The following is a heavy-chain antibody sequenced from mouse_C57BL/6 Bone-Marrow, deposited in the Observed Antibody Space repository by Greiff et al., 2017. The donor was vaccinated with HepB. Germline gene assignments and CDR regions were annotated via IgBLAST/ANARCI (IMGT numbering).Heavy chain of an antibody. Sequence: EVQLQQSGPVLARPGASVKMSCKTSGYTFTSYWMPWVKQRPGPGLEWIGAIYPGNSDTSYNQKFKGKAKLTAVTSASTAYMELSSLTNEDSAVYYCTRGITTVVPDYWGQGTTHTVSS. J-gene: IGHJ2*01. CDR3: TRGITTVVPDY. V-gene: IGHV1-5*01. CDR2: IYPGNSDT. D-gene: IGHD1-1*01. CDR1: GYTFTSYW.